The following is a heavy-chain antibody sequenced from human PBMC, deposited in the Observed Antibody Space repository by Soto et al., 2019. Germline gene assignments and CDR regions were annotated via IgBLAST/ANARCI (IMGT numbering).Heavy chain of an antibody. Sequence: QITLKESGPTLVKPTQTLTLTCTFSGFSLSTSGVGVGWIRQPPGKALEWLALIYWDDDKRYSPSLKSRLTTTXXXSXNQVVLTMTNMDPVDTATYYCAHRRSTYYYDSTFDPWGQGTLVTVSS. D-gene: IGHD3-22*01. CDR2: IYWDDDK. CDR1: GFSLSTSGVG. V-gene: IGHV2-5*02. J-gene: IGHJ5*02. CDR3: AHRRSTYYYDSTFDP.